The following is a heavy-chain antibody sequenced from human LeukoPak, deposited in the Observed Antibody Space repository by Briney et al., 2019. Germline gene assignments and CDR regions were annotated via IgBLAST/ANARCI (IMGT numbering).Heavy chain of an antibody. D-gene: IGHD6-13*01. Sequence: QPGGSLILSCAASGFTFSGYWMSWVRQAPGKGLEWVANINQDGSEKYYVDSVKGRFTISRDNAKNSLFLQMGSLRVEDTAVYYCARESTAGYNSSWYGFRNWGQGTLVSVPS. CDR1: GFTFSGYW. V-gene: IGHV3-7*01. CDR3: ARESTAGYNSSWYGFRN. J-gene: IGHJ1*01. CDR2: INQDGSEK.